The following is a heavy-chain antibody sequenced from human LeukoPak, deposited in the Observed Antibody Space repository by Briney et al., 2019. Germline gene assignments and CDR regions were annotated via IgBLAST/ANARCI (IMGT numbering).Heavy chain of an antibody. Sequence: PGGSLRASRVASLFTFSRYAMNWVRQAPGKGLEWGSDISSGGGSTFYAHSVKGRFTISRDNFKNTLYFQMNRLRAEDTAVYDCAREFDFLTAYYTDLGYWGQGTLVTVSS. CDR2: ISSGGGST. CDR1: LFTFSRYA. D-gene: IGHD3-9*01. V-gene: IGHV3-23*01. CDR3: AREFDFLTAYYTDLGY. J-gene: IGHJ4*02.